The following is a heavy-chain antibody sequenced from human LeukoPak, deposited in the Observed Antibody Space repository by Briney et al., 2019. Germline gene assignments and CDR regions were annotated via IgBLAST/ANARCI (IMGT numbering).Heavy chain of an antibody. J-gene: IGHJ5*02. D-gene: IGHD6-19*01. CDR3: AKDISMYSSGPNWFDP. CDR1: GFTFDDYA. V-gene: IGHV3-9*01. Sequence: PGGSLRLSCAASGFTFDDYAMHWVRQAPGKGLEWVSGISWNSGSIGYADSVKGRFTISRDNAKNSLYLQMNSLRAEDTALYYCAKDISMYSSGPNWFDPWGQGTLVTVSS. CDR2: ISWNSGSI.